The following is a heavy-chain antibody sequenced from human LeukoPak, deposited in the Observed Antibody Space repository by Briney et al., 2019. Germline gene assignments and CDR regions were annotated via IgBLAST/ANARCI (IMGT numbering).Heavy chain of an antibody. CDR3: ARTAPKTDYYFDY. CDR2: ISTSSSYI. V-gene: IGHV3-21*06. Sequence: GGSLRLSCAASGFTFSSYSMNWVRQAPGKGLEWVSSISTSSSYIYYADSVKGRFTISRDNAKNSLYLQMNSLRAEDTAVYYCARTAPKTDYYFDYWGQGTLVTVSS. D-gene: IGHD2-21*02. CDR1: GFTFSSYS. J-gene: IGHJ4*02.